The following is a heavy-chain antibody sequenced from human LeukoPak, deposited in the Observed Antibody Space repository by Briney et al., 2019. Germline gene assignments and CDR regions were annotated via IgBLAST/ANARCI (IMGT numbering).Heavy chain of an antibody. CDR2: MSSSSSYI. CDR3: ARSADIVVVVAAIENQLDY. D-gene: IGHD2-15*01. CDR1: GYTFSSYS. J-gene: IGHJ4*02. V-gene: IGHV3-21*01. Sequence: GGALRLSCAASGYTFSSYSMKWVRQAPGKGREWVSYMSSSSSYIYYSHSVKARFPISTDNAKISLYLQMNSLRADDTAVYYCARSADIVVVVAAIENQLDYWGQGTLVTVSS.